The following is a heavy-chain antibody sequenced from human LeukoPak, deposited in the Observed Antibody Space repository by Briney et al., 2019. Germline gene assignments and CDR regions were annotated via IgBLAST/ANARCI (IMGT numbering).Heavy chain of an antibody. CDR3: ARGRKAAGRRSAFDI. D-gene: IGHD6-13*01. Sequence: SETLSLTCAVYGGSISGYYWSWIRQPPGKGLEWIGEINHSGSTNYNPSLKSRVSISVDTSKNQFSLKLSSVTAADTAVYYCARGRKAAGRRSAFDIWGQGTMVTVSS. V-gene: IGHV4-34*01. CDR2: INHSGST. J-gene: IGHJ3*02. CDR1: GGSISGYY.